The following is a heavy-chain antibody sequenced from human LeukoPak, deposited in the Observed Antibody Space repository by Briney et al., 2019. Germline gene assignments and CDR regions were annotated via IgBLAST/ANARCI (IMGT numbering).Heavy chain of an antibody. CDR1: GYTFTSYD. D-gene: IGHD1-1*01. V-gene: IGHV1-8*01. CDR3: ATLSGTDDAFDI. J-gene: IGHJ3*02. CDR2: MNPNSGNT. Sequence: ASVKVSCKASGYTFTSYDINWVRQAPGQGLEWMGWMNPNSGNTGYAQEFQGRVTMTRNTSISSAYMELSSLRSEGTAVYYCATLSGTDDAFDIWAQGTMVTVSS.